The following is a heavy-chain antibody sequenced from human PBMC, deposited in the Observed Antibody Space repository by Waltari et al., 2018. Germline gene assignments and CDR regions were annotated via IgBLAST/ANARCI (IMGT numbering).Heavy chain of an antibody. D-gene: IGHD3-22*01. CDR2: INHSGST. J-gene: IGHJ4*02. CDR1: GGSFSCYY. Sequence: QVQLQQWGAGLLTPSETLSLTCAVYGGSFSCYYWSWIRQPPGKGLEWIGEINHSGSTNYNPSLKSRVTISVDTSKNQFSLKLSSVTAADTAVYYCARPLDSSGPFDYWGQGTLVTVSS. V-gene: IGHV4-34*01. CDR3: ARPLDSSGPFDY.